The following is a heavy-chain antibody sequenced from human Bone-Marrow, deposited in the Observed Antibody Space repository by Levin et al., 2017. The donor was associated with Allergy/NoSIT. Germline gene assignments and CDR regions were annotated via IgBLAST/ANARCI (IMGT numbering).Heavy chain of an antibody. CDR3: ARGIVGATKQAFDS. CDR2: IYYSGST. Sequence: PSETLSLTCTVSGGSISSSSYYWGWIRQPPGKGLEWIGSIYYSGSTYYNPSLKSRVTISVDTSKNQFSLKLSSVTAADTAVYYCARGIVGATKQAFDSWGQGTMVTVSS. V-gene: IGHV4-39*07. D-gene: IGHD1-26*01. J-gene: IGHJ3*02. CDR1: GGSISSSSYY.